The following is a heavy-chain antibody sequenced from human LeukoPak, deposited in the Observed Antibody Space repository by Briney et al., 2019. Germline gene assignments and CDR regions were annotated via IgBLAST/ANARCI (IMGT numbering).Heavy chain of an antibody. CDR2: ISYDGSNK. CDR1: GFTFTSYA. D-gene: IGHD3-3*01. Sequence: PGGSLRLSCAASGFTFTSYAMHWVRQAPGKGLEWVAVISYDGSNKYYADSVKGRFTISRDNSKNTLYLQMNSLRAEDTAVYYCASDTESITIFGVAQYYYYYGMDVWGQATTVTVSS. V-gene: IGHV3-30-3*01. J-gene: IGHJ6*02. CDR3: ASDTESITIFGVAQYYYYYGMDV.